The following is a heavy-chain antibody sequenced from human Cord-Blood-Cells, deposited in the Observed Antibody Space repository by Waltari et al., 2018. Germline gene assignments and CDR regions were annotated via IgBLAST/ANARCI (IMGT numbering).Heavy chain of an antibody. D-gene: IGHD6-13*01. CDR3: ARDRYSSSVTKNYYYYMDV. V-gene: IGHV1-2*02. CDR1: GYTFTGYY. Sequence: QVQLVQSGAEVKKPGASVKVSCKASGYTFTGYYMHWVRQAPGQGLEWMGWINPNSGGTNYAQKFQGRVTMTRDTSISTAYMELSRLRSDDTTVYYCARDRYSSSVTKNYYYYMDVWGKGTTVTVSS. CDR2: INPNSGGT. J-gene: IGHJ6*03.